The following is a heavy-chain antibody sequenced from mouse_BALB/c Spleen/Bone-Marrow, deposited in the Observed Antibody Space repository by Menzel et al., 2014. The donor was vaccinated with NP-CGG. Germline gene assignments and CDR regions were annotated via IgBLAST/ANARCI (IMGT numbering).Heavy chain of an antibody. CDR2: IYPGDGDT. D-gene: IGHD4-1*02. V-gene: IGHV1-82*01. CDR3: ARPINWDPYAMDY. CDR1: GYAFSSSW. J-gene: IGHJ4*01. Sequence: QVQLKHSGPELVKPGASVKISCKASGYAFSSSWMNWVKQRPGQGLEWIGRIYPGDGDTKYNGKFKGKATLTADKSSSTAYMQLSSLTSVDSAVYFCARPINWDPYAMDYWGQGTSVTGSS.